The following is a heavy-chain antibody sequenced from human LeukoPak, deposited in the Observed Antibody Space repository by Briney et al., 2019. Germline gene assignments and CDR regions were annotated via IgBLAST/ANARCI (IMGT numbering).Heavy chain of an antibody. D-gene: IGHD3-10*01. CDR3: AKPYYYGSRSYMNY. Sequence: GRSLRLSCAASGFTFSSYGMHWVRQAPGKGLEWVAVISYDGSNTYYADSVKGRFTISRDNSKNMLYLQMNSLRAEDTAVYYCAKPYYYGSRSYMNYWGQRTLVTVPS. J-gene: IGHJ4*02. CDR1: GFTFSSYG. V-gene: IGHV3-30*18. CDR2: ISYDGSNT.